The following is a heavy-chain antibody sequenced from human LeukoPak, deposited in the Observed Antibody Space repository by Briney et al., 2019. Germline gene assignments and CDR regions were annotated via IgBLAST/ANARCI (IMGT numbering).Heavy chain of an antibody. CDR1: GFTFSSYE. Sequence: GGSLRLSCAASGFTFSSYEMNWVRQAPGKGLEWVSYISSSGSTIYYADSVKGRFTISRDNAKNSLYLQMNSLRAEDTAVYYCARERYSGFYYWGQGTLVTVSS. J-gene: IGHJ4*02. V-gene: IGHV3-48*03. CDR2: ISSSGSTI. D-gene: IGHD6-13*01. CDR3: ARERYSGFYY.